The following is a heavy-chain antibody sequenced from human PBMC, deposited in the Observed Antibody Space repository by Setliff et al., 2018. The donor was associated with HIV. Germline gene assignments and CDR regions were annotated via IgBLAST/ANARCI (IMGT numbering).Heavy chain of an antibody. CDR1: GYSISSGYY. V-gene: IGHV4-38-2*01. J-gene: IGHJ4*02. D-gene: IGHD1-1*01. CDR3: AQLGMVDDFDY. CDR2: IYYSGST. Sequence: KPSETLSLTCAVSGYSISSGYYWGWIRQPPGKGLEWIGYIYYSGSTNYNPSLKSRVTISVDTSKNHFSLKLRSVTAADTAVYYCAQLGMVDDFDYWGQGTLVTVSS.